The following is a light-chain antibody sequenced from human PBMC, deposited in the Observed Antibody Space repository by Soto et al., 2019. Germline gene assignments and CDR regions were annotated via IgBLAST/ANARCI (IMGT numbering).Light chain of an antibody. Sequence: QSALTQPASVSGSPGQSITISCTGTSSDVGGYNYVSWYQQHPGIAPKLLIYGVTNRPSGVSTRFSGSKSGNTASLTISGLQAEDEADYHCSSYVGNDIWVFGGGTKVTVL. CDR1: SSDVGGYNY. CDR3: SSYVGNDIWV. CDR2: GVT. J-gene: IGLJ3*02. V-gene: IGLV2-14*01.